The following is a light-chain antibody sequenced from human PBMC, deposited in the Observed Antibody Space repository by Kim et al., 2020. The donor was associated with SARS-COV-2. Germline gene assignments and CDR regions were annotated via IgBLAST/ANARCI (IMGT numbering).Light chain of an antibody. CDR1: SSRSKH. V-gene: IGLV3-19*01. CDR3: NCRHNDGYYWV. J-gene: IGLJ3*02. Sequence: GQKGRSTSQGESSRSKHATWWQQKQGEAPVVVINGGNNQPSGGPDQCSGATRGDKGSLTTTGAQEEDEADYYCNCRHNDGYYWVFGGGTQVTVL. CDR2: GGN.